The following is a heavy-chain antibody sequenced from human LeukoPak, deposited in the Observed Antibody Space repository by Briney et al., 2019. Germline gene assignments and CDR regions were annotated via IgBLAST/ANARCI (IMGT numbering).Heavy chain of an antibody. D-gene: IGHD3-16*02. CDR2: IYPGDSDT. V-gene: IGHV5-51*01. CDR3: ARHILYDYVWGSYRPYYYYYMDV. Sequence: GESLKISCKGSGYSFTSYWIGWVRQMPGKGLEWMGIIYPGDSDTRYSPSFQGQVTISADKSISTAYLQWSSLKASDTAMYYCARHILYDYVWGSYRPYYYYYMDVWGKGTTVTVSS. J-gene: IGHJ6*03. CDR1: GYSFTSYW.